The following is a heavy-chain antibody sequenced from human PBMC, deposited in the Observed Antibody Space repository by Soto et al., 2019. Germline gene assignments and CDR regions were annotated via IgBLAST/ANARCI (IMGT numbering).Heavy chain of an antibody. Sequence: QVQLVQSGAEVKKPGASVKVSCKASGYTFASYAISWMRQAPGQGLEWMGWISAYNGNTNYAQKLQGRVTMTTDTSTSTAYMELRSVKSDDTAVYDCGRDRPPPYYWGQRTLVTVSS. V-gene: IGHV1-18*01. CDR1: GYTFASYA. CDR2: ISAYNGNT. J-gene: IGHJ4*02. CDR3: GRDRPPPYY.